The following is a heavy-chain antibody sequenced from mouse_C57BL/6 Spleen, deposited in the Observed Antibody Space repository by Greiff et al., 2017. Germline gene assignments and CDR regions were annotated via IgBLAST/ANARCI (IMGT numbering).Heavy chain of an antibody. V-gene: IGHV1-82*01. Sequence: VQLQQSGPELVKPGASVKISCKASGYAFSSSWMNWVKQRPGQGLEWIGRIYPGDGDTNYNGKFKGTATLTADKSSSTSHITLSSLTSEDAAVYFCARGTAQATFAYGGQGTLGTVSA. CDR1: GYAFSSSW. CDR3: ARGTAQATFAY. D-gene: IGHD3-2*02. J-gene: IGHJ3*01. CDR2: IYPGDGDT.